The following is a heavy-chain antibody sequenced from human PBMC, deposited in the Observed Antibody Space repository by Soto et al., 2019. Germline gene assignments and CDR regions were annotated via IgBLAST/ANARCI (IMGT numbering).Heavy chain of an antibody. J-gene: IGHJ6*02. D-gene: IGHD3-3*01. Sequence: PGGSLRLSCAASGFTFTSYWMHWVRQAPGKGLVCVSRINSDGSSTSYADSVKGRFTISRDNAKNTLYLQMNSLRDEDTAVYYCARGYAVFWSAPPTYYCYYGMGGWGQGPWVTASS. CDR3: ARGYAVFWSAPPTYYCYYGMGG. V-gene: IGHV3-74*01. CDR1: GFTFTSYW. CDR2: INSDGSST.